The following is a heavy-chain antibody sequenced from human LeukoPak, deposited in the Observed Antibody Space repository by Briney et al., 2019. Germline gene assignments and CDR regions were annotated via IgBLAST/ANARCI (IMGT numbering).Heavy chain of an antibody. CDR1: GYTFTSYD. J-gene: IGHJ6*03. Sequence: GASVKVSCKASGYTFTSYDINWVRQATGQGLEWMGWMNPNSGNTGYAQKFQGRVTITRNTSISTAYMELSSLRSEDTAVYYCARGPQALGDFWSGYYGSDYYYYMDVWGKGTTVTVSS. D-gene: IGHD3-3*01. CDR3: ARGPQALGDFWSGYYGSDYYYYMDV. CDR2: MNPNSGNT. V-gene: IGHV1-8*01.